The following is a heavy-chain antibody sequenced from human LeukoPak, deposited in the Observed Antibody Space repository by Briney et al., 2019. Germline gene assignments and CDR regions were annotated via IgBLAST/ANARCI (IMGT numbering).Heavy chain of an antibody. V-gene: IGHV1-24*01. D-gene: IGHD3-22*01. J-gene: IGHJ4*02. CDR1: GYTFTSYG. Sequence: ASVKVSCKASGYTFTSYGISWVRQAPGKGLEWMGGFDPEDGETIYAQKFQGRVTMTEDTSTDTAYMELSSLRSEDTAVYYCATGRYYDSSGYSFDYWGQGTLVTVSS. CDR2: FDPEDGET. CDR3: ATGRYYDSSGYSFDY.